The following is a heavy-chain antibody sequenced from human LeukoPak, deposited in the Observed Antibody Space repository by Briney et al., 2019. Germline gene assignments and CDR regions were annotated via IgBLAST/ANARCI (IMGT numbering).Heavy chain of an antibody. CDR1: EFTFSSYS. D-gene: IGHD2-21*02. CDR3: ARDLPYCGGDCYSNPFDY. Sequence: GGSLRLSCAVSEFTFSSYSMNWVRQAPGKGLEWVSFISTSSSYIYYADSVMGRFTISRDNAKNSLYLQMNSLRAEDTAVYYCARDLPYCGGDCYSNPFDYWGQGTLVTVSS. J-gene: IGHJ4*02. V-gene: IGHV3-21*01. CDR2: ISTSSSYI.